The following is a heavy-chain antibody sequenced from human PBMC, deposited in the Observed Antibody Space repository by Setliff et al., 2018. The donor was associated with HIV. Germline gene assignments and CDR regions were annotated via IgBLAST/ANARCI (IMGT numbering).Heavy chain of an antibody. CDR1: NGSFSNYY. CDR3: ARGLTARRVGNFDY. D-gene: IGHD6-6*01. J-gene: IGHJ4*02. Sequence: SETLSLTCAVYNGSFSNYYWTWIRQPPGKGLEWIGEINHSGSTNYNPSLKSRVTISVDTSKKQFSLNLRSATAADTAVYYCARGLTARRVGNFDYWGRGTLVTVS. V-gene: IGHV4-34*01. CDR2: INHSGST.